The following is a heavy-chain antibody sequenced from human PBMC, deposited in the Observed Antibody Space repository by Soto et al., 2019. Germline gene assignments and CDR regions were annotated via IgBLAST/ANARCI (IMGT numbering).Heavy chain of an antibody. J-gene: IGHJ4*02. CDR3: AVLRGTAGKRYFDV. D-gene: IGHD6-13*01. V-gene: IGHV4-59*01. CDR2: TYYSGST. CDR1: GGSMIAYY. Sequence: SANLSLTCTVSGGSMIAYYWNWMRQPPGKGLQWIGYTYYSGSTTYNPSLKSRVTISVDSSKNQFSLKLDSVTPADTAVYYCAVLRGTAGKRYFDVRARGTSVPGS.